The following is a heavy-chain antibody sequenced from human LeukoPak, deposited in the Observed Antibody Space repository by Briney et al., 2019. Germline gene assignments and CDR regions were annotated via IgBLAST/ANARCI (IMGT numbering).Heavy chain of an antibody. CDR1: GFTFSSYW. CDR2: IKQDGSEK. Sequence: GGSLRLSCAASGFTFSSYWMSWVRQAPGKGLEWVAHIKQDGSEKYYVDSVKGRFTISRDNAKNSLYLQMNSLRAEDTAVYYCARGYYYDSSGAFDYWGQGTLVTVSS. D-gene: IGHD3-22*01. J-gene: IGHJ4*02. V-gene: IGHV3-7*01. CDR3: ARGYYYDSSGAFDY.